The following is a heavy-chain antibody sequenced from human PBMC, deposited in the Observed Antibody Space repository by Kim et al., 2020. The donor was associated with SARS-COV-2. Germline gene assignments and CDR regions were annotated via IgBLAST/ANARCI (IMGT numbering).Heavy chain of an antibody. CDR3: ARARYSSSSKVFDY. J-gene: IGHJ4*02. Sequence: NPSLKSRVTISVDTSKNQFSLKLSSVTAADTAVYYCARARYSSSSKVFDYWGQGTLVTVSS. D-gene: IGHD6-6*01. V-gene: IGHV4-31*02.